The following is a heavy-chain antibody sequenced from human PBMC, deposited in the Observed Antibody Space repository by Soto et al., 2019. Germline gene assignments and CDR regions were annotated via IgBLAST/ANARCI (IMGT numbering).Heavy chain of an antibody. Sequence: GGSLGLSCAASGVTFSSYSMNWVRQAPGKGLEWVSSISSSSSYIYYADSVKGRFTISRDNAKNSLYLQMNSLRAEDTAVYYCARSVRAGFYYYYGMDVWGQGTTVTVSS. J-gene: IGHJ6*02. CDR3: ARSVRAGFYYYYGMDV. CDR2: ISSSSSYI. D-gene: IGHD6-13*01. V-gene: IGHV3-21*01. CDR1: GVTFSSYS.